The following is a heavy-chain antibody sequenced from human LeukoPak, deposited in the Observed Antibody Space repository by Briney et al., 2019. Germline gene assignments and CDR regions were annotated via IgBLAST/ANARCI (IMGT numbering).Heavy chain of an antibody. CDR2: IYPGDSDT. D-gene: IGHD3-22*01. Sequence: GESLKISCKGSGYSFTSYWIGWVRQMPGKGLEWMGIIYPGDSDTRYSPSFQGQVTISADKSISTAYLQWSSLKASDTAMYYCARRAYYYDSSGYYYPFDYWGQGTLVTVSS. CDR3: ARRAYYYDSSGYYYPFDY. V-gene: IGHV5-51*01. J-gene: IGHJ4*02. CDR1: GYSFTSYW.